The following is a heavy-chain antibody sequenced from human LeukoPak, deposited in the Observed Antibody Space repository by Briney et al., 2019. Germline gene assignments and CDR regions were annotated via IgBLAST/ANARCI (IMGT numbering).Heavy chain of an antibody. CDR3: AREVGHFDY. D-gene: IGHD1-26*01. Sequence: GSLRLSCAASGFTFTTYAMSWVRQAPGKGLEWVSSISGSAGTTHYADSVKGRLTVSRDNSKNTLYLQVNGLRAEDTAVYYCAREVGHFDYWGQGTLVTVSS. J-gene: IGHJ4*02. CDR1: GFTFTTYA. CDR2: ISGSAGTT. V-gene: IGHV3-23*01.